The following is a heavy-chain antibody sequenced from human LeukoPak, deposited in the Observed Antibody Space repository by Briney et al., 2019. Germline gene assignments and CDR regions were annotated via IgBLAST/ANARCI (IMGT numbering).Heavy chain of an antibody. V-gene: IGHV4-39*01. CDR3: ARQTGSGLFILP. CDR2: IYYSGNT. CDR1: GGSISSSNW. D-gene: IGHD3/OR15-3a*01. Sequence: SGTLSLTCAVSGGSISSSNWWSWIRQPPGKGLEWIGSIYYSGNTYYNASLKSQVSISIDTSKNQFSLKLTSVTAADTAVYYCARQTGSGLFILPGGQGTLVTVSS. J-gene: IGHJ4*02.